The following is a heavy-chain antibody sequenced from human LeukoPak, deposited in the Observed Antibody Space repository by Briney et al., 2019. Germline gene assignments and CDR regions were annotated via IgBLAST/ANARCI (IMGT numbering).Heavy chain of an antibody. Sequence: SETLSLTCAADGGSLSGYYWNWIRQPPGQGLEWIGEISPSGSTNYNPSLKSRATISVDTSTNQVSLKMRSVTAADTAVYYCARVHSASYYFSRNPRMVYYFDSWGQGTLVTVSS. J-gene: IGHJ4*02. CDR3: ARVHSASYYFSRNPRMVYYFDS. D-gene: IGHD3-22*01. CDR2: ISPSGST. V-gene: IGHV4-34*01. CDR1: GGSLSGYY.